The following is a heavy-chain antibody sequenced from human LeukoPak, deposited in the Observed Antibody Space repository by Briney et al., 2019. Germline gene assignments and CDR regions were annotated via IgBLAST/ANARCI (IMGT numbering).Heavy chain of an antibody. V-gene: IGHV1-69*04. Sequence: SVKVSCKASGGSFSSYAISWVRQAPGQGLEWMGRIIPILNIPNYAQKFQGRVTITADKSTSTAYMGLSSLRSDDTAVYYCARCIQQQLVRCAFDIWGQGTMVTVSS. CDR1: GGSFSSYA. D-gene: IGHD6-13*01. CDR3: ARCIQQQLVRCAFDI. J-gene: IGHJ3*02. CDR2: IIPILNIP.